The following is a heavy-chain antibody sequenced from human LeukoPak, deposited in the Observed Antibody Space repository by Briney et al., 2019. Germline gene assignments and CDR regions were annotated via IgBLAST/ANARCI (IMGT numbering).Heavy chain of an antibody. D-gene: IGHD3-9*01. V-gene: IGHV5-51*01. CDR1: GYSFTSYW. CDR2: IYPGDSDT. J-gene: IGHJ5*02. Sequence: GESLKISCKGSGYSFTSYWIGWVRQMPGKGLEWMGIIYPGDSDTRYSPSFQGQVTISADKSISPAYLQWSSLKASDTAMYYCARTYYDILTGPVFDPWGQGTLVTVSS. CDR3: ARTYYDILTGPVFDP.